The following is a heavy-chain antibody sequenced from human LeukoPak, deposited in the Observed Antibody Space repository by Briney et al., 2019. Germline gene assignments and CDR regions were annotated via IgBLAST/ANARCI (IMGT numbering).Heavy chain of an antibody. V-gene: IGHV1-69*01. Sequence: SVKVSCKASGGTFSSYAISWVRQAPGQGLEWMGGIIPIFGTANYAQKFQGRVTITADESTSTAYMELSSLRSEDTAVYYCARGGAARLHFQNWGQGTLVTVSS. CDR3: ARGGAARLHFQN. D-gene: IGHD6-6*01. CDR1: GGTFSSYA. J-gene: IGHJ1*01. CDR2: IIPIFGTA.